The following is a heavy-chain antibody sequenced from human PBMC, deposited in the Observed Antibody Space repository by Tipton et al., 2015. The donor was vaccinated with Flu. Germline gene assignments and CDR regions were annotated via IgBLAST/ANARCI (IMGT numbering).Heavy chain of an antibody. D-gene: IGHD6-19*01. CDR2: IYHSGST. CDR3: ARDLGGHSSGWKGPFDY. Sequence: TLSLTCTVSGYSISSGYYWGWIRQPPGKGLEWIGSIYHSGSTYYNPSLKSRVTISVDTSKNQFSLKLSSVTAADTAVYYGARDLGGHSSGWKGPFDYWGQGTLVTVSS. CDR1: GYSISSGYY. V-gene: IGHV4-38-2*02. J-gene: IGHJ4*02.